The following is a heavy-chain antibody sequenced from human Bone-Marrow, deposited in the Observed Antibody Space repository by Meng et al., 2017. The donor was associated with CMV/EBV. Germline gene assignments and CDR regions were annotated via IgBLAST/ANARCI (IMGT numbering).Heavy chain of an antibody. J-gene: IGHJ6*02. D-gene: IGHD2/OR15-2a*01. CDR2: IYYSGST. CDR3: ARGPFLYGMDV. Sequence: GSLRLSCTVSGGSISSYYWSWIRQPPGKGLEWIGYIYYSGSTNYNPSLKSRVTISVDTPKNQFSLKLSSVTAADTAVYYCARGPFLYGMDVWGQGTTVTVSS. CDR1: GGSISSYY. V-gene: IGHV4-59*01.